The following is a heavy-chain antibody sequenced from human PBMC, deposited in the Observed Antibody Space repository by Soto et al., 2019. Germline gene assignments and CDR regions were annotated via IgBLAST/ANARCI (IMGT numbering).Heavy chain of an antibody. CDR1: GLSVSSNY. CDR3: AKADSSSSGYYYYGVDV. CDR2: IYSGGTT. V-gene: IGHV3-66*01. J-gene: IGHJ6*02. D-gene: IGHD6-6*01. Sequence: GGSLRLSCAASGLSVSSNYMNWVRQAPGKGLEWVSIIYSGGTTNYADSVKGRFTISRDNSENTLYLQMNSLRAEDTAVYYCAKADSSSSGYYYYGVDVWGQGTTVTVSS.